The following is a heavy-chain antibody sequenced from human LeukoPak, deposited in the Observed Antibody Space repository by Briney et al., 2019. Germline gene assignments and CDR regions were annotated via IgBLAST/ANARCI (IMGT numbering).Heavy chain of an antibody. Sequence: GGSLRLSCAASGFTFSSYAMTWVRQPPGKGLEWVSAISGSSGSTYYADSVKGRFIISRDNSKNTLYLDMTSLRAEDTAVYYCAKDVQHGYSYAVRGFDYWGQGTLVTVSS. CDR3: AKDVQHGYSYAVRGFDY. CDR2: ISGSSGST. CDR1: GFTFSSYA. D-gene: IGHD5-18*01. J-gene: IGHJ4*02. V-gene: IGHV3-23*01.